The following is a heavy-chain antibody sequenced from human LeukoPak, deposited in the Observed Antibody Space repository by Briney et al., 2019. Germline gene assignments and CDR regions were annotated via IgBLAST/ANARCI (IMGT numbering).Heavy chain of an antibody. Sequence: ASVKVSCXASGYTFTDYDINWVRQATGQGLEWMAWMNPNSGNTGYAQKFQGRVTITRYTSISTAYMELSSLRSEDTAVYYCARNVAGTGDFDYWGQGTLVTVSS. CDR1: GYTFTDYD. D-gene: IGHD6-19*01. V-gene: IGHV1-8*03. CDR3: ARNVAGTGDFDY. J-gene: IGHJ4*02. CDR2: MNPNSGNT.